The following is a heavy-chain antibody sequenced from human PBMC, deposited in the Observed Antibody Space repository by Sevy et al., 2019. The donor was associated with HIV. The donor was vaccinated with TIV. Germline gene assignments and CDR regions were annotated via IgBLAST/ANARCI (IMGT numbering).Heavy chain of an antibody. CDR2: ISWNSARI. D-gene: IGHD3-16*01. CDR1: GFSFDDYA. V-gene: IGHV3-9*01. J-gene: IGHJ4*02. CDR3: AKDLRISGPPVFHS. Sequence: GGSLRLSCEASGFSFDDYAMHWVRQAPGKGLEWVSGISWNSARIAYADSVKGRFTISRDNAKSSLFLQMNSLRTEDTALYYCAKDLRISGPPVFHSWGQGTLVTVSS.